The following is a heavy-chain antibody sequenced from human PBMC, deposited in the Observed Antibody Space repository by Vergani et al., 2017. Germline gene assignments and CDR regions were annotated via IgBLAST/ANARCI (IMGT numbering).Heavy chain of an antibody. CDR3: ARDLGDYGDGVVVYYYYYMDV. CDR1: GDSVSSNSAA. J-gene: IGHJ6*03. V-gene: IGHV6-1*01. CDR2: TYYRSKWYN. Sequence: QVQLQQSGPGLVKPSQTLSLTCAISGDSVSSNSAAWNWIRQSPSRGLEWLGRTYYRSKWYNDYAVSVKSRITINPDTSKNQFSLQLNSVTPEDTAVYYCARDLGDYGDGVVVYYYYYMDVWGKGTTVTVSS. D-gene: IGHD4-17*01.